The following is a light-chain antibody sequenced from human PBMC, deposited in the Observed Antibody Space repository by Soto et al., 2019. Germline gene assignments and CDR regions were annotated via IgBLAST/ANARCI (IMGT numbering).Light chain of an antibody. V-gene: IGKV1-9*01. Sequence: DIQLTQSPSLLSASVGARATITCRASQSISNYLAWYQQKPGKAPKILIYATSILQSGVPSRFSGSGSGTEFTLTISSLQPEDFATYYCQQLNSYPLTFGGGTNVEIK. CDR2: ATS. J-gene: IGKJ4*01. CDR1: QSISNY. CDR3: QQLNSYPLT.